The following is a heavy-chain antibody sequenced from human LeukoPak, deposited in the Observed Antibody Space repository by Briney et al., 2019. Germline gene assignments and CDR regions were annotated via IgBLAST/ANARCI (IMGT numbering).Heavy chain of an antibody. CDR3: ARGCSGGSCYPLDY. V-gene: IGHV3-64*02. CDR1: GFTFSSYA. J-gene: IGHJ4*02. Sequence: GGSLRLSCAASGFTFSSYAMHWVRQAPGKGLEYVSGISSNGGSTYYAGSVKGRFTISRDNSKNTLYLQMNSLRAEDTAVYYCARGCSGGSCYPLDYWGQGTLVTVSS. CDR2: ISSNGGST. D-gene: IGHD2-15*01.